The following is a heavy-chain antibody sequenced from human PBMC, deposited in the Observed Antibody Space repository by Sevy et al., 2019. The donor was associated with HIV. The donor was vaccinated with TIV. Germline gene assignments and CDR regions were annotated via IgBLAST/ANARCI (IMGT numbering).Heavy chain of an antibody. J-gene: IGHJ3*02. CDR2: IYYSGST. Sequence: SETLSLTCTVSGGSISSSSYYWGWNRQPPGKGLEWIGSIYYSGSTYYNPSLKRRVTISVDTSKNQFSLKLSSVTAADTAVYHCARLPDIVVAPAAISTALVQDAFAIWGQGTMVTVSS. CDR1: GGSISSSSYY. CDR3: ARLPDIVVAPAAISTALVQDAFAI. V-gene: IGHV4-39*01. D-gene: IGHD2-2*01.